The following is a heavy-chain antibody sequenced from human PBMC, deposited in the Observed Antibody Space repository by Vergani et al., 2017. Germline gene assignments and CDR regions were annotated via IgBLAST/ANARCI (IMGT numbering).Heavy chain of an antibody. J-gene: IGHJ6*03. Sequence: QVQLAESGGGRVQPGRSLRLSCAASGSSFSSHAIHWVRQAPGKGLEWVAGISNVGSKKYYADSLKGRFPIARENSKNTLDLQMNILRTQDTAVYYCAIAGSVTAGTLQYNFYMDVWGKGTPVTVS. CDR1: GSSFSSHA. CDR3: AIAGSVTAGTLQYNFYMDV. V-gene: IGHV3-30*03. D-gene: IGHD3-10*01. CDR2: ISNVGSKK.